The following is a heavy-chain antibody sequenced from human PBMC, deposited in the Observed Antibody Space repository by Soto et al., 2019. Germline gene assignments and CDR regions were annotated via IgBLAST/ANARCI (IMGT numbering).Heavy chain of an antibody. CDR2: IYYSGRT. Sequence: QLQLQESGPGLVKPSETLSLTCTVSGGSISSSSYYWGWIRQPPGKGLEWIGSIYYSGRTYYNPSLKSRVTISVDTSKNQFSLKLSSVTAADTAVYYCARYSPELWFGELSWFDPWGQGTLVTVSS. V-gene: IGHV4-39*01. D-gene: IGHD3-10*01. CDR3: ARYSPELWFGELSWFDP. CDR1: GGSISSSSYY. J-gene: IGHJ5*02.